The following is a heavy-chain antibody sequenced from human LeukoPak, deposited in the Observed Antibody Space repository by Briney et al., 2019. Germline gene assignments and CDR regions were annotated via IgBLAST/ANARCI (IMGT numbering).Heavy chain of an antibody. CDR1: GVTFSSYS. CDR3: ARAPYTSGWYRRHNHY. V-gene: IGHV3-48*01. CDR2: ISGSSGTR. Sequence: GGSLRLSCAASGVTFSSYSMNWGRQAPGKGVEGGSYISGSSGTRYYADSVKGRFTISRDNDKKSPYVQMNSLRAEDTAVYYCARAPYTSGWYRRHNHYWGQGTLVTVSS. J-gene: IGHJ4*02. D-gene: IGHD6-19*01.